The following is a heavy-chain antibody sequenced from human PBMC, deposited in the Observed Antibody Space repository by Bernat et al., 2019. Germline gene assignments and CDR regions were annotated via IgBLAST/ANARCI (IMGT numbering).Heavy chain of an antibody. CDR3: TRGPEVGYNYDEDYFDY. Sequence: QMQLVESGPEVKKPGTSVKVSCKASGFTFTAFTIHWVRQAPGHRLEWMGWINAGNGNTKYSQMFQGRVTITRDTSASTAYMELRSLRSEDMAVYYCTRGPEVGYNYDEDYFDYWGQGALVTVSS. CDR2: INAGNGNT. V-gene: IGHV1-3*01. J-gene: IGHJ4*02. CDR1: GFTFTAFT. D-gene: IGHD5-24*01.